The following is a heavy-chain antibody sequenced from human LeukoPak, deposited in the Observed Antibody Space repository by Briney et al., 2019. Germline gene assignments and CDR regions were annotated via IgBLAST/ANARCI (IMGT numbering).Heavy chain of an antibody. V-gene: IGHV4-34*01. CDR3: ARVYDYVWGSYRPFDY. D-gene: IGHD3-16*02. Sequence: SETLSLTCAVYGGSFSGYYWSWIRQPPGKGLEWIGEINHSGSTNYNPSLKSRVTISVDTSENQFSLKLSSVTAADTAVYYCARVYDYVWGSYRPFDYWGQGTLVTVSS. CDR1: GGSFSGYY. J-gene: IGHJ4*02. CDR2: INHSGST.